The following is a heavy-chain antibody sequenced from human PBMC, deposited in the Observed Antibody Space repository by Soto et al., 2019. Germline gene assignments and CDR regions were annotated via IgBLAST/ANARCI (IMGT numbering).Heavy chain of an antibody. V-gene: IGHV3-23*01. CDR1: GFTFSSYA. CDR3: AKNGGVVAATRYYYYYVDV. D-gene: IGHD2-15*01. J-gene: IGHJ6*03. Sequence: PGGSLRLSCAASGFTFSSYAMSLVRQAPGKGLEWVSAISGSGGSTYYADSVKGRFTISRDNSKNTLYLQMNSLRAEDTAVYYCAKNGGVVAATRYYYYYVDVWGKGTTVTVSS. CDR2: ISGSGGST.